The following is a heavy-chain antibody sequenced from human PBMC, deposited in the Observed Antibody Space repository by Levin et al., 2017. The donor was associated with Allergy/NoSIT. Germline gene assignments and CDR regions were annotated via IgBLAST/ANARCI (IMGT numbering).Heavy chain of an antibody. CDR3: AQDLFGQSSSWYIIGT. CDR2: ISYDGSNK. V-gene: IGHV3-30*18. CDR1: GSTFSTYA. Sequence: GESLKISCAASGSTFSTYAMHWVRQAAGKGLEWVALISYDGSNKYYVDSVQGRFSISRDNSKNTLYLQMNSLRAEDTAVYYCAQDLFGQSSSWYIIGTWGQGTQVTVSS. D-gene: IGHD6-13*01. J-gene: IGHJ4*02.